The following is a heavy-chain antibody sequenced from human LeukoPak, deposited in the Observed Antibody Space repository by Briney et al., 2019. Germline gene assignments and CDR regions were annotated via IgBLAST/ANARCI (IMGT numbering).Heavy chain of an antibody. V-gene: IGHV4-59*08. CDR2: IYYSGST. D-gene: IGHD2/OR15-2a*01. CDR1: GGSISSYY. J-gene: IGHJ4*02. CDR3: ARRNSGSYFDC. Sequence: SETLSLTCTVSGGSISSYYWSWIRQPPGKGLEWIGYIYYSGSTNYNPSLKSRVTISVDTSKNQFSLKLSSVTAADTAVYYCARRNSGSYFDCWGQGTLATVSS.